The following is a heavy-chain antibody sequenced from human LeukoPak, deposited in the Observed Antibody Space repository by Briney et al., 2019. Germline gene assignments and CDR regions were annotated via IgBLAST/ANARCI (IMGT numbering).Heavy chain of an antibody. J-gene: IGHJ4*02. CDR1: GYTFTSYG. CDR3: ARDPPYYYDSSGYYPVPPRTLDY. D-gene: IGHD3-22*01. V-gene: IGHV1-18*01. CDR2: ISAYNGNT. Sequence: ASVKVSCKASGYTFTSYGISWVRQAPGQGLEWMGWISAYNGNTNYAQKLQGRVTMTTDTSTSTAYMELRSLRSDDTAVYYCARDPPYYYDSSGYYPVPPRTLDYWGQGTLVTVSS.